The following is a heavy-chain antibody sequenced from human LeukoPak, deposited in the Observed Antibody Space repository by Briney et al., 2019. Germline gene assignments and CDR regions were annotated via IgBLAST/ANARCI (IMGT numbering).Heavy chain of an antibody. CDR3: ARDLGSPSDY. CDR1: GGSFSGYY. V-gene: IGHV4-34*01. Sequence: PSETLSLTCAVYGGSFSGYYWSWIRQPPGKGLEWIGEINHSGSTNYNPSLKRRVTISVDTSKNQFSLKLSSVTAADTAVYYCARDLGSPSDYWGQGTLVTVSS. D-gene: IGHD3-16*01. J-gene: IGHJ4*02. CDR2: INHSGST.